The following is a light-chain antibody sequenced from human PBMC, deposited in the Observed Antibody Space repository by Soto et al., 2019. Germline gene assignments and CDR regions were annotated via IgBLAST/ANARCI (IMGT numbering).Light chain of an antibody. CDR3: TAWDDSLNAWL. Sequence: QSVLTQPPSASGTPGQRVTISCSGSTSNIEENSVTWYQRLPGTAPKVLIYDDYQRPSGVPDRFSGSKSGTSASLAISDLQSEDEGDYYCTAWDDSLNAWLFGGGTKRPS. J-gene: IGLJ3*02. CDR1: TSNIEENS. CDR2: DDY. V-gene: IGLV1-44*01.